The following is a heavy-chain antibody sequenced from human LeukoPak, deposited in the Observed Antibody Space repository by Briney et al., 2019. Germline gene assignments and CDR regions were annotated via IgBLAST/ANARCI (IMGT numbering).Heavy chain of an antibody. CDR2: ISGSGGGT. Sequence: GGSLRPSCEASGFTFSSSAMSWVRQAPGKGLEWVSTISGSGGGTHYADSVRDRFIISRDNSKNTLFLQMNSLRAEDTAIYYCAKLGPYSGWYEAFDYWGQGTLVTVSS. CDR3: AKLGPYSGWYEAFDY. D-gene: IGHD6-19*01. CDR1: GFTFSSSA. V-gene: IGHV3-23*01. J-gene: IGHJ4*02.